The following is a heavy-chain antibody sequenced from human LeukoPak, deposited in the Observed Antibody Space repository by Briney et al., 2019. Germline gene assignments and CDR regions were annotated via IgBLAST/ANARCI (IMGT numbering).Heavy chain of an antibody. J-gene: IGHJ4*02. CDR3: ATTPVLAARLSNLDY. Sequence: SGGSLRLSCAASGFTFSSYWMHWVRQAPGKGLVWVSRINSDGSSTYYADSVKGRFTISRDNSKNTLYLQMNSLRAEDTAVYYCATTPVLAARLSNLDYWGQGTLVTVSS. D-gene: IGHD6-6*01. CDR2: INSDGSST. CDR1: GFTFSSYW. V-gene: IGHV3-74*01.